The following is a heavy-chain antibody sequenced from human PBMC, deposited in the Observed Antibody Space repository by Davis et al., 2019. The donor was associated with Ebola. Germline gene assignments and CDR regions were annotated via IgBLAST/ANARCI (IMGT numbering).Heavy chain of an antibody. D-gene: IGHD3-3*01. CDR3: ARDQNGYNWFDP. CDR2: IWYDGSNK. J-gene: IGHJ5*02. V-gene: IGHV3-33*01. Sequence: PGGSLRLSCAASGFTFSSYGMHWVRQAPGKGLEWVAVIWYDGSNKYYADSVKGRFTISRDNSKNTLYLQMNSLRAEDTVVYYCARDQNGYNWFDPWGQGTLVTVSS. CDR1: GFTFSSYG.